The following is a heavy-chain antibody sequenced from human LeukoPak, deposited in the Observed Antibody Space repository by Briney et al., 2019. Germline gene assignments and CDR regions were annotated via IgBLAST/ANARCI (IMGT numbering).Heavy chain of an antibody. V-gene: IGHV1-2*02. D-gene: IGHD1-26*01. CDR2: INPNSGGT. J-gene: IGHJ6*02. CDR1: GYTFTGYY. Sequence: ASVKVSCKASGYTFTGYYMHWVRQAPGQGLEWMGWINPNSGGTNYAQKFRGRVTMTRDTSISTAYMELSRLRSDDTAVYYCARSRIVGAQDYGMDVWGQGTTVTVSS. CDR3: ARSRIVGAQDYGMDV.